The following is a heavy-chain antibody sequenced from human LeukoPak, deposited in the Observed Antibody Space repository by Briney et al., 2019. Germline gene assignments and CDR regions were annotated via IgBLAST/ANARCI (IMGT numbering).Heavy chain of an antibody. V-gene: IGHV3-20*04. CDR2: INWNGGST. CDR1: GFTFDDYG. Sequence: GGSLRLSCAASGFTFDDYGMSWVRQAPGKGLEWVSGINWNGGSTGYADSVKGRFTICRDNAKNSLYLQMNSLRAEDTAVYYCARDRGNQRGYYYYYMDVWGKGTTVTVSS. CDR3: ARDRGNQRGYYYYYMDV. D-gene: IGHD1-14*01. J-gene: IGHJ6*03.